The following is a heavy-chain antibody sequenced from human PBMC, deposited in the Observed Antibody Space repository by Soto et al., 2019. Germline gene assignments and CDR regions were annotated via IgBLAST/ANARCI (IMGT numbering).Heavy chain of an antibody. CDR1: GGTFSSYT. J-gene: IGHJ4*02. CDR2: IIPILGIA. CDR3: ARVGAVGEYNFDY. Sequence: ASVKVSCKASGGTFSSYTISWVRQAPGQGLEWMGRIIPILGIANYAQRFQGRVTITADKSTSTAYMELSSLRSEDTAVYYCARVGAVGEYNFDYWGQGTLVTVSS. D-gene: IGHD1-26*01. V-gene: IGHV1-69*02.